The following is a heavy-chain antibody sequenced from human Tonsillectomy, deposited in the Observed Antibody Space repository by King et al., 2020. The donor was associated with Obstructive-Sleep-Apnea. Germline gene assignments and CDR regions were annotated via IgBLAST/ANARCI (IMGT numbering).Heavy chain of an antibody. J-gene: IGHJ5*02. CDR2: IKEDGSEK. Sequence: VQLVESGGGLVQPGGSLRLSCAASGFTFSSYWMSWVRQAPGKGLEWVANIKEDGSEKYYVDFVKGRFTISRDNAKNSLYLQMNSLRADDTAVYYCARAVASNWFDPWGQGTLVTVSS. V-gene: IGHV3-7*01. CDR3: ARAVASNWFDP. CDR1: GFTFSSYW.